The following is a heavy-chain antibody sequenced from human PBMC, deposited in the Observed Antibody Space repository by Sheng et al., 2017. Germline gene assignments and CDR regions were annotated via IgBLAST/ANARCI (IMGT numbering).Heavy chain of an antibody. CDR2: ISWNSGSI. V-gene: IGHV3-9*03. D-gene: IGHD6-13*01. J-gene: IGHJ4*02. CDR3: AKGFIAAAGNYFDY. CDR1: GFTFDDYA. Sequence: EVQLVESGGGLVQPGRSLRLSCAASGFTFDDYAMHWVRQAPGKGLEWVSGISWNSGSIGYADSVKGRFTISRDNAKNSLYLQMNSLRAEDMALYYCAKGFIAAAGNYFDYWGQGTLVTVSS.